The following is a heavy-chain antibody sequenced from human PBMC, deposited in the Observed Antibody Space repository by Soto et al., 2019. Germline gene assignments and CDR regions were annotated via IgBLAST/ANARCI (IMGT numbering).Heavy chain of an antibody. CDR3: ATDLAKGGGSAGFDS. CDR1: GYTFTGYY. CDR2: INPNSGGT. D-gene: IGHD6-25*01. V-gene: IGHV1-2*02. J-gene: IGHJ4*02. Sequence: QVQLVQSGAEVKKPGASVKVSCKASGYTFTGYYIHWVRQAPGPGLEWMGWINPNSGGTKYPQKFQSSVEMTKDTVIITRDMSLTGLNSEDTGVYFCATDLAKGGGSAGFDSWGQGTLVGVSS.